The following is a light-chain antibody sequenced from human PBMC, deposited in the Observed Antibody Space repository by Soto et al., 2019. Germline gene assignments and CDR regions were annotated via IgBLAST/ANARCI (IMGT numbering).Light chain of an antibody. CDR2: DVI. CDR1: RSDVGGYSY. Sequence: QSALTQPRSVSGSPGQSVTISCSGTRSDVGGYSYVSWYQQRPGKAPKLMIYDVITRPSGVPDRFSGSKSGNTASLTISGLQAEDEADYFCCSYAGSYTFVFGTGTKVTVL. J-gene: IGLJ1*01. CDR3: CSYAGSYTFV. V-gene: IGLV2-11*01.